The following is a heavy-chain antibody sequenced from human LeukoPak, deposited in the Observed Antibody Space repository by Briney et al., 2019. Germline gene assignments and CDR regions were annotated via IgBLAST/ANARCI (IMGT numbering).Heavy chain of an antibody. CDR1: GGSFSGYY. J-gene: IGHJ4*02. CDR2: INHSGST. Sequence: KPSETLSLTCAVYGGSFSGYYWSWIRRPPGKGLEWIGEINHSGSTNYNPSLKSRVTISVDTSKNQFSLKLSSVTAADTAVYYCARGPRRYDFWSGYYSYWGQGTLVTVSS. D-gene: IGHD3-3*01. V-gene: IGHV4-34*01. CDR3: ARGPRRYDFWSGYYSY.